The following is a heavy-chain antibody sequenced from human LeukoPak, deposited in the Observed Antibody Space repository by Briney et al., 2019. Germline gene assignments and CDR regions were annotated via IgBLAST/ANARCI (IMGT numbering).Heavy chain of an antibody. Sequence: SETLSLTCSVSGYSISSGYFWGWIRQPPGKGLEWVGSIYYSGSTYYNPSLKSRVTISGDTSKNQFSLKLNSVTAADTAVYYCARLSPGNPPDYDSSGYFYWGQGTLVTVSS. V-gene: IGHV4-38-2*02. CDR3: ARLSPGNPPDYDSSGYFY. CDR1: GYSISSGYF. CDR2: IYYSGST. D-gene: IGHD3-22*01. J-gene: IGHJ4*02.